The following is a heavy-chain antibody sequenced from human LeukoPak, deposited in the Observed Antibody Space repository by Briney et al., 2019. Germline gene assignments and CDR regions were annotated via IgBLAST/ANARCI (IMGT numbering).Heavy chain of an antibody. Sequence: SETLSLTCTVSGGSISSSSYYWGWIRQPPGKGLEWIGEINHSGSTNYNPSLKSRVIISVDKSKNQFSLKLSSVTAADTAVYYCARGGYYYGSGSYDYWGQGTLVTVSS. CDR2: INHSGST. CDR3: ARGGYYYGSGSYDY. CDR1: GGSISSSSYY. V-gene: IGHV4-39*07. D-gene: IGHD3-10*01. J-gene: IGHJ4*02.